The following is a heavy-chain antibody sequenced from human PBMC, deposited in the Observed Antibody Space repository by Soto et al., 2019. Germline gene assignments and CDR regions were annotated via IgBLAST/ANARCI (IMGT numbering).Heavy chain of an antibody. CDR2: ISAYNGNT. CDR3: ARDHLWFGEFETLDY. J-gene: IGHJ4*02. D-gene: IGHD3-10*01. V-gene: IGHV1-18*01. CDR1: GYTFTSYG. Sequence: ASVKVSCKASGYTFTSYGISWVRQAPGQGLEWMGWISAYNGNTNYAQKLQGRVTMTTDTSTSTAYMELRSLRSDDTAVYYCARDHLWFGEFETLDYWGQGTLVTVSS.